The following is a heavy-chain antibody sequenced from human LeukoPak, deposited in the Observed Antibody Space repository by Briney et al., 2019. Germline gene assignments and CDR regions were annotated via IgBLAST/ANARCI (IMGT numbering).Heavy chain of an antibody. CDR2: IYYSGST. Sequence: PSETLSPTCTVSGGSISSGGYYWSWIRQHPGKGLEWIGYIYYSGSTYYNPPLKSRVTISVDTSKNQFSLKLSSVTAADTAVYYCASGYYDSSGYYNWFDPWGQGTLVTVSS. J-gene: IGHJ5*02. CDR3: ASGYYDSSGYYNWFDP. V-gene: IGHV4-31*03. D-gene: IGHD3-22*01. CDR1: GGSISSGGYY.